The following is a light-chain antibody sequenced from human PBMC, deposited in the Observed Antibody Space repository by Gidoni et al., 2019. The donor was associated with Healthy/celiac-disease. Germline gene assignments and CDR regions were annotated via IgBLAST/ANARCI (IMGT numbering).Light chain of an antibody. CDR1: QGISSY. V-gene: IGKV1-8*01. J-gene: IGKJ5*01. CDR2: AAS. Sequence: AIRMTHSPSSLSASTGDRVTITCRGSQGISSYLAWYQQKPGKAPKLLIYAASTLQSGVPSRFSGSGSGTDFTLTISCLQSEDFATYYCQQYYSYPRLTFGQGTRLEIK. CDR3: QQYYSYPRLT.